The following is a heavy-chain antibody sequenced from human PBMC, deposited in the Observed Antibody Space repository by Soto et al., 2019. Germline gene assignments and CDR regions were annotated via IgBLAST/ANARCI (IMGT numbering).Heavy chain of an antibody. J-gene: IGHJ6*03. CDR1: GFTVSSKY. D-gene: IGHD2-15*01. V-gene: IGHV3-66*01. CDR2: IRSGGPT. CDR3: ARDDVLCDGGSCYGVTLDV. Sequence: GGALRLSCAASGFTVSSKYMSWVRQAPGKGLEWVSLIRSGGPTYYADSVKGRFTISRDTSENTLHLQMDSLRAEETAVYYCARDDVLCDGGSCYGVTLDVWGKGPTVTVS.